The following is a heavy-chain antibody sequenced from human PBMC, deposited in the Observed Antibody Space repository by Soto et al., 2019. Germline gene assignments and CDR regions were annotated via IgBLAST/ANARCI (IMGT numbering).Heavy chain of an antibody. CDR2: IYSSGTT. D-gene: IGHD2-15*01. CDR3: ARIKVGGRDLDYFDS. CDR1: GGSISTDNYY. Sequence: VQLQESGPGLLKPSQTLSLTCTVSGGSISTDNYYWSWIRQPPGKGLEWIGYIYSSGTTYYNPSLKSRLTIAVDTSKSHFSLRLSSVTAAHTAVFYCARIKVGGRDLDYFDSWGLGTLVTVSS. V-gene: IGHV4-30-4*01. J-gene: IGHJ4*02.